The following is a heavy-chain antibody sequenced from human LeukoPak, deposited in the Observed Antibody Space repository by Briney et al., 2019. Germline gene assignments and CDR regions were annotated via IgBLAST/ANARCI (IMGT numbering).Heavy chain of an antibody. CDR1: GFTFSSYA. CDR2: ISYSGNKK. D-gene: IGHD6-6*01. CDR3: ARSIAALNYFDY. J-gene: IGHJ4*02. V-gene: IGHV3-30-3*01. Sequence: GGSLRLSCAASGFTFSSYAMSWVRQAPGKGLEWVAIISYSGNKKYYADSVKGRITISRDNSKNTLYLQMNSLRAEDTAVYYCARSIAALNYFDYWGQGTLVTVSS.